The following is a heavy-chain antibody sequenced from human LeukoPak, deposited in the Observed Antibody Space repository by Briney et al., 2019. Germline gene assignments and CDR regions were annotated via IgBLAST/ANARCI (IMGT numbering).Heavy chain of an antibody. J-gene: IGHJ4*02. V-gene: IGHV3-30-3*01. CDR1: GFTFSSYA. CDR3: ARDEHIVVVTVIDY. D-gene: IGHD2-21*02. CDR2: ISYDGSNK. Sequence: GGSLRLSCAASGFTFSSYAMHWVCQAPGKGLEWVAVISYDGSNKYYADSVKGRFTISRDNSKNTLYLQMNSLRAEDTAVYYCARDEHIVVVTVIDYWGQGTLVTVSS.